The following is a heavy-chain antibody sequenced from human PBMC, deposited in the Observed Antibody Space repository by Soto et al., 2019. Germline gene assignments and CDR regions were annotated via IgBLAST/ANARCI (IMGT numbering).Heavy chain of an antibody. D-gene: IGHD6-19*01. V-gene: IGHV4-34*01. CDR3: ARGRSGWSPRSRYFDY. CDR2: INHSGST. Sequence: SETLSLTCAVYGGSFSGYYWSWIRQPPGKGLEWIGEINHSGSTNYNPSLKSRVTISVDTSKNQFSLKLSSVTAADTAVYYCARGRSGWSPRSRYFDYWGQGTLVTVSS. CDR1: GGSFSGYY. J-gene: IGHJ4*02.